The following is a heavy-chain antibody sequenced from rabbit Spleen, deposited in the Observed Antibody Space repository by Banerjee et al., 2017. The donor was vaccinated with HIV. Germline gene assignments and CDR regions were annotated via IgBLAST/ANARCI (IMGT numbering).Heavy chain of an antibody. CDR2: IYAGSSGTT. CDR3: ARDTGTSFSSYGMDL. J-gene: IGHJ6*01. D-gene: IGHD7-1*01. Sequence: QSLEESGGDLVKPGASLTLTSTASGFTFSSSYWICWVRQAPGKGLEWIACIYAGSSGTTYYASGAKGRFTISKTSSTTVTLQMTSLTVADTATYFCARDTGTSFSSYGMDLWGQGTLVTVS. CDR1: GFTFSSSYW. V-gene: IGHV1S40*01.